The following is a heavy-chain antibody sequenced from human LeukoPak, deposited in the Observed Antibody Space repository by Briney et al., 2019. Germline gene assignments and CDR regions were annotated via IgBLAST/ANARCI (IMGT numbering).Heavy chain of an antibody. D-gene: IGHD2-8*01. Sequence: SETLSLTCTVSGGSISSYYWNWIRQPPGKGLEWIGYIYYSGSTNYNPSLKSRVTISVDTSKNQFSLKLSSVTAADTAVYYCAGAAGVYYYYGMDVWGQGTTVTVSS. J-gene: IGHJ6*02. CDR1: GGSISSYY. CDR3: AGAAGVYYYYGMDV. V-gene: IGHV4-59*01. CDR2: IYYSGST.